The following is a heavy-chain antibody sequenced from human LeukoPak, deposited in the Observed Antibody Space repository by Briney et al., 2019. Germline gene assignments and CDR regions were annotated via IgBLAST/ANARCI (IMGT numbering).Heavy chain of an antibody. CDR1: GFTFSTSW. CDR3: ARDSSGPFEY. Sequence: PGGSLRLSCAASGFTFSTSWMYWVRQAPGKGLVWVSHINGDGSTSKYADSVKGRFTISRGNAKNTLYLQMNSLRADDTAMYYCARDSSGPFEYWGQGTLVTVS. D-gene: IGHD6-19*01. CDR2: INGDGSTS. J-gene: IGHJ4*02. V-gene: IGHV3-74*01.